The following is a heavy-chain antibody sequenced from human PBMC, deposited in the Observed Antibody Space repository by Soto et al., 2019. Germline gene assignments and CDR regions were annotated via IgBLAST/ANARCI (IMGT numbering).Heavy chain of an antibody. J-gene: IGHJ4*02. V-gene: IGHV3-7*03. CDR1: GFTFSNYW. CDR2: ISKDGSEK. CDR3: ARDWGGLGY. Sequence: EVQLVGSGGGLVQPGGSLRLSCAASGFTFSNYWMTWVRQAPGKGLEWVANISKDGSEKSYVDSVKGRLTISRDNAKNSLYLEMNSLRVEDTAVYYCARDWGGLGYWGQGTLVTVSS. D-gene: IGHD3-10*01.